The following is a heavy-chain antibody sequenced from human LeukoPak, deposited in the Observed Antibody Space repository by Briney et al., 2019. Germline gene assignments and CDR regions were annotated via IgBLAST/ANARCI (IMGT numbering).Heavy chain of an antibody. CDR2: MSGSGDST. J-gene: IGHJ6*02. V-gene: IGHV3-23*01. Sequence: GIPLRGYAMSXVRQAPGKGLEWVSAMSGSGDSTLYADSVRGRFTISRDDSKNTLYLQMNNLRVEDTAVYYCARHRGDPPGYYYYYYGMDVWGQGTTVTVSS. D-gene: IGHD3-10*01. CDR3: ARHRGDPPGYYYYYYGMDV. CDR1: GIPLRGYA.